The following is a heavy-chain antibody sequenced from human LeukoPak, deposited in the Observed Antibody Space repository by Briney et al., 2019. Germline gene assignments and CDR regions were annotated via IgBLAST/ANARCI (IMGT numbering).Heavy chain of an antibody. V-gene: IGHV3-48*04. Sequence: PGGSLRLSCAASGFTFSSFSMNWVRQAPGRGLEWVSYISSSSSTIYYADSVKGRFTISRDNAKNSLYLQMNSLRAEDTAVYYCARDSSELGIDAFDIWGQGTMVTVSS. CDR2: ISSSSSTI. J-gene: IGHJ3*02. CDR1: GFTFSSFS. CDR3: ARDSSELGIDAFDI. D-gene: IGHD7-27*01.